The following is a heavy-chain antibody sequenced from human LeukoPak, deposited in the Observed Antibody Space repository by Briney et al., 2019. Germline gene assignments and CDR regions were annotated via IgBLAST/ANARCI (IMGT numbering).Heavy chain of an antibody. D-gene: IGHD3-9*01. CDR3: ARLSRNFDWSPNWFDP. J-gene: IGHJ5*02. CDR1: GYSFTSYW. CDR2: IYPGDSDT. V-gene: IGHV5-51*01. Sequence: GESLKISCKGSGYSFTSYWIGWVRQMPGKGLGWMGIIYPGDSDTRYSPSFQGQVTISADKSISTAYLQWSSLKASDTAMYYCARLSRNFDWSPNWFDPWGQGTLVTVSS.